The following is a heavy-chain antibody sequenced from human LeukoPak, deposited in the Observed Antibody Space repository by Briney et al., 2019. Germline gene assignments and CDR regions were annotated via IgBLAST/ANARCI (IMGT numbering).Heavy chain of an antibody. CDR3: ARDYEYCSSTSCYPDY. V-gene: IGHV3-74*01. D-gene: IGHD2-2*01. Sequence: GGSLRLSCAASGFTFSSYWMHWVRQAPGKGLVWVSRINTDGSSTSYADSVKGRFTISRDNAKNTLYLQMNSLRAEDTAVYYCARDYEYCSSTSCYPDYWGQGTLVTVSS. CDR2: INTDGSST. CDR1: GFTFSSYW. J-gene: IGHJ4*02.